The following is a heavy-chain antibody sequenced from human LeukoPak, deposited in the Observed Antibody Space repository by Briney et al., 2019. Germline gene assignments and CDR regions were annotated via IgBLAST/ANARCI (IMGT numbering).Heavy chain of an antibody. D-gene: IGHD3-22*01. V-gene: IGHV3-23*01. J-gene: IGHJ4*02. CDR3: AKDYDSSGYYYVLSYYFDY. CDR1: GFTFGSYA. Sequence: GGSLRLSCAASGFTFGSYAMSWVRQAPGKGLEWVSAISGSGGSTYYADSVKGRFTISRDNSKNTLYLQMNSLRAEDTAVYYCAKDYDSSGYYYVLSYYFDYWGQGTLVTVSS. CDR2: ISGSGGST.